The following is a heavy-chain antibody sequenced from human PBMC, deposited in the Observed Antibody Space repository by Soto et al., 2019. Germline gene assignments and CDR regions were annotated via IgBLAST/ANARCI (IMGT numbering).Heavy chain of an antibody. Sequence: PGGSLRLSCAASGFTFSSYNMNWVRQAPGKGLEWVSAIGVSHSHIYYADSVKGRFTISRDNAKNSLYLQMNSLRAEDTAVYYCARQSYRPDFWGQGTQVTVSS. V-gene: IGHV3-21*04. CDR1: GFTFSSYN. D-gene: IGHD3-16*01. J-gene: IGHJ4*02. CDR2: IGVSHSHI. CDR3: ARQSYRPDF.